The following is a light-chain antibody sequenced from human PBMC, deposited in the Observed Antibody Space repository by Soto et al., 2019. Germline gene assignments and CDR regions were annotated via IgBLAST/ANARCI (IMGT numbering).Light chain of an antibody. J-gene: IGKJ2*02. CDR3: QQYNNSPPCT. CDR1: QSVSSN. CDR2: DAS. V-gene: IGKV3-15*01. Sequence: ETVMTRSPATLSVSPGERATLSCRASQSVSSNLAWYQQKPGQAPRLLIYDASTRATGIPARFSGSGSGTEFTLTISSLQSEDFAVYYCQQYNNSPPCTIGQGTKLEIK.